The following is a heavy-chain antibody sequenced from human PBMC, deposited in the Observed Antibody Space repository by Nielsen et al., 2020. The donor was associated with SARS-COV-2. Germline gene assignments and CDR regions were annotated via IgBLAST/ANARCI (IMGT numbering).Heavy chain of an antibody. J-gene: IGHJ3*02. CDR3: ARSPNPVHDFWSGYYIGAMDERWDAFDI. CDR2: IWYDGSNK. CDR1: GFTFSSYG. V-gene: IGHV3-33*01. D-gene: IGHD3-3*01. Sequence: GGSLRLSCAASGFTFSSYGMHWVRQAPGKGLEWVAVIWYDGSNKYYADSVKGRFTISRDNSKNTLYLQMNSLRAEDTAVYYCARSPNPVHDFWSGYYIGAMDERWDAFDIWGQGTMVTVSS.